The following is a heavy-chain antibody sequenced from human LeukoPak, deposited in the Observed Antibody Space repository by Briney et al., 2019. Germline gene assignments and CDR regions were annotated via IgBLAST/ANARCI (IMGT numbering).Heavy chain of an antibody. D-gene: IGHD2-15*01. V-gene: IGHV3-23*01. CDR3: ARLVVAATLDY. J-gene: IGHJ4*02. Sequence: GGSLRLSCAASGFTFRINAMSWVRQAPGKGLEWVSGISGSGGTTYYADSVKGRFTISRDNSKNTLYLQMNSLRAEDTAVYYCARLVVAATLDYWGQGTLVTVSS. CDR2: ISGSGGTT. CDR1: GFTFRINA.